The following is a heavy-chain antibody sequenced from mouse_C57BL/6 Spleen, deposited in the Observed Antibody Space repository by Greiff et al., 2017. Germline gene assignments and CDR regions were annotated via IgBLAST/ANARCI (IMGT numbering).Heavy chain of an antibody. Sequence: QVQLQQSGAELVKPGASVKISCKASGYAFSSYWMNWVKQRPGKGLEWIGQIYPGDGDTNYNGKFKGKATLTADKSSSTAYMQLSSLTSEDSAVYFCARWGYYGSSYVGDYWGQGTSVTVSS. J-gene: IGHJ4*01. CDR2: IYPGDGDT. CDR1: GYAFSSYW. V-gene: IGHV1-80*01. D-gene: IGHD1-1*01. CDR3: ARWGYYGSSYVGDY.